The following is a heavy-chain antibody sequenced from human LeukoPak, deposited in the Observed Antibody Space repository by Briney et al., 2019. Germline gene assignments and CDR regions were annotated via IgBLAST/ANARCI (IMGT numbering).Heavy chain of an antibody. V-gene: IGHV4-4*07. CDR2: IYTSGST. CDR1: GGSISSYY. Sequence: SETLSLTCTVSGGSISSYYWSWIRQPAGKGLEWIGRIYTSGSTNYNPSLKSRVTISVDTSKNQFSLKLSSVTAADTAVYYCARSVGYCSSTSCPRAYYYYMDVWGKGTTVTVSS. J-gene: IGHJ6*03. CDR3: ARSVGYCSSTSCPRAYYYYMDV. D-gene: IGHD2-2*01.